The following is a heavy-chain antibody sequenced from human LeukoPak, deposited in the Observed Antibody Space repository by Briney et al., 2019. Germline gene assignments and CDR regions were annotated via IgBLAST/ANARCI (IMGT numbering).Heavy chain of an antibody. CDR2: ISERGSST. J-gene: IGHJ4*02. CDR1: GISLSNYA. CDR3: AERGVVIRGILVIGYHQEAYHYDF. D-gene: IGHD3-10*01. Sequence: GGSLRLSCVVSGISLSNYAMTWVRQAPGKGLEWVSYISERGSSTTYADSVKGRFTISRDTSLNTLYLQMNNLRAEDAAVYFCAERGVVIRGILVIGYHQEAYHYDFWGQGVLVTVSS. V-gene: IGHV3-23*01.